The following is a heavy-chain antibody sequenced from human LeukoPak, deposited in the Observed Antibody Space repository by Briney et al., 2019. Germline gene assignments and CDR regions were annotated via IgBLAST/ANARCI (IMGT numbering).Heavy chain of an antibody. V-gene: IGHV3-48*03. CDR2: ISSSGSTI. CDR3: ARDRNYYYYMDV. Sequence: GGSLRLSCAASGFTFSSYEMNWVRQAPGKGLEWVSYISSSGSTIYYADSVKGRFTISRDNAKNSLYLQMNSLRAEDTAVYYCARDRNYYYYMDVWGKGATVTISS. CDR1: GFTFSSYE. J-gene: IGHJ6*03.